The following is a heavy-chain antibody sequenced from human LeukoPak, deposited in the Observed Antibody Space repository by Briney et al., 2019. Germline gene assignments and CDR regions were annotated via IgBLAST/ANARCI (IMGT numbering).Heavy chain of an antibody. Sequence: SGGSLRLSCAASGFTFSSYAMSSVRQAPGKGLEWVSTLSGSGGNTYYADSVKGRVTISRDNSKNTLYLQMNSLRAEDTAVYHCAKGSYYYDSADYFDYWGQGTLVTVSS. J-gene: IGHJ4*02. D-gene: IGHD3-22*01. CDR2: LSGSGGNT. CDR1: GFTFSSYA. CDR3: AKGSYYYDSADYFDY. V-gene: IGHV3-23*01.